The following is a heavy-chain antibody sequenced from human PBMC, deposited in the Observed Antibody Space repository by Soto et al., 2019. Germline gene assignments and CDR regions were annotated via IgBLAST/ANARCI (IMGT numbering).Heavy chain of an antibody. CDR3: ASDHNWSFDY. V-gene: IGHV3-21*06. D-gene: IGHD1-20*01. J-gene: IGHJ4*02. CDR2: IGRTRKYI. CDR1: GFTFDDYS. Sequence: GGSLRLSCAASGFTFDDYSMNWVRQAPGKGLEWVSYIGRTRKYIAYVDSVKGRFTISRDGAKNSVFLQMNSLRDEDTAVYYCASDHNWSFDYWGQGIPGTVSS.